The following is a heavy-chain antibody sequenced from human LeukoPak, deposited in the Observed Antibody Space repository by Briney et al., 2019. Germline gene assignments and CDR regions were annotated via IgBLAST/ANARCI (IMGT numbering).Heavy chain of an antibody. CDR3: ARDEDSSGYMDY. V-gene: IGHV3-30-3*01. CDR2: ISYDGSNK. D-gene: IGHD3-22*01. Sequence: GGSLRLSCAASGFTFSSYWMHWVRQAPGKGLEWVAVISYDGSNKYYADSVKGRFTISRDNSKNTLYLQMNSLRAEDTAVYYCARDEDSSGYMDYWGQGTLVTVSS. J-gene: IGHJ4*02. CDR1: GFTFSSYW.